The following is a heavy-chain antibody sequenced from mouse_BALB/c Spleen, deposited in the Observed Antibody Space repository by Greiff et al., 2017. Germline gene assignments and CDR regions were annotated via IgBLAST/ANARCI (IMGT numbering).Heavy chain of an antibody. CDR1: GFNIKDTY. CDR2: IDPANGNT. V-gene: IGHV14-3*02. D-gene: IGHD2-1*01. CDR3: ARSDYGNYEGAMDY. J-gene: IGHJ4*01. Sequence: EVQLQQSGAELVKPGASVKLSCTASGFNIKDTYMHWVKQRPEQGLEWIGRIDPANGNTKYDPKFQGKATITADTSSNTAYLQLSSLTSEDTAVYYCARSDYGNYEGAMDYWGQGTSVTVSS.